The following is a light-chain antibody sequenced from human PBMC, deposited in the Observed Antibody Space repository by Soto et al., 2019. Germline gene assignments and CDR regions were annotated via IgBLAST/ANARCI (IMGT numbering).Light chain of an antibody. CDR1: QSISSW. Sequence: DIQMTQSPSTLSASVGDRVTITCRASQSISSWLAWYQQKPGKAPKLLIYDASSLESGVPSRFSGSGFGTEFTLTISSLQPDDFATYYCQQYNGWTFGQGTKVEIK. CDR3: QQYNGWT. J-gene: IGKJ1*01. CDR2: DAS. V-gene: IGKV1-5*01.